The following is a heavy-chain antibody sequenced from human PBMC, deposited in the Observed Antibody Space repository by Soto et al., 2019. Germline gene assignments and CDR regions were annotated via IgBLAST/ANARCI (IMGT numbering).Heavy chain of an antibody. CDR1: GFTFSNAW. D-gene: IGHD1-20*01. Sequence: GGSLRLSCAASGFTFSNAWMSWVRQAPGKGLEWVGRIKSKTDGGTTDYAAPVKGRFTISRDDSKNTLYLQMNSLKTEDTAVYYCTTGHNDYYYYMDVWGKVTTVTVSS. CDR3: TTGHNDYYYYMDV. CDR2: IKSKTDGGTT. J-gene: IGHJ6*03. V-gene: IGHV3-15*01.